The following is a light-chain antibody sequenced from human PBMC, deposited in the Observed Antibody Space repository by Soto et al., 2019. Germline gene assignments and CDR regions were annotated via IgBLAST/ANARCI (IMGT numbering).Light chain of an antibody. V-gene: IGKV1-16*01. J-gene: IGKJ5*01. CDR3: QQYNSYPIT. CDR2: EAS. CDR1: QGISNY. Sequence: IQLTQSPSSLAASIGDRVTITCRASQGISNYLAWFQQKPGQVPKCLIYEASSWQTGVPSRFSGSRSGTEFTLTITSLQPEDFATYYCQQYNSYPITFGQGTRLDIK.